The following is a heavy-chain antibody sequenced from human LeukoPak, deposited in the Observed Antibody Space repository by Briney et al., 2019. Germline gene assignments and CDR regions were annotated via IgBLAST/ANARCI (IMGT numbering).Heavy chain of an antibody. CDR2: TYSGGST. CDR1: GFTVSSNY. V-gene: IGHV3-53*01. J-gene: IGHJ4*02. D-gene: IGHD6-6*01. Sequence: GGSLRLSCAASGFTVSSNYMSWVRQAPGKGLEWVSVTYSGGSTYYADSVKGRFTISRDNSKNTLSLQMNSLRAEDTAVYYCARDSGFSSSSNWGQGTLVIVSS. CDR3: ARDSGFSSSSN.